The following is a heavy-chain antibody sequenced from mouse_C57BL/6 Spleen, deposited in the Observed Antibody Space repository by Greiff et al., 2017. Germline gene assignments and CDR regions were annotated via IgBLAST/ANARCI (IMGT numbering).Heavy chain of an antibody. V-gene: IGHV1-81*01. J-gene: IGHJ1*03. CDR1: GYTFTSYG. Sequence: QVQLKESGAELARPGASVKLSCKASGYTFTSYGISWVKQRTGQGLEWIGEIYPRSGNTYYNEKFKGKATLTADKSSSTAYMELRSLTSEDSAVYFCERRAGEWYFDVWGTGTTVTVSS. D-gene: IGHD3-1*01. CDR3: ERRAGEWYFDV. CDR2: IYPRSGNT.